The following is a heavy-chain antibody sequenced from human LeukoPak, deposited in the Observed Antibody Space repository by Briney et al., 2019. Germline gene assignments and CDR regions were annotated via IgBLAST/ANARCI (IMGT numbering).Heavy chain of an antibody. CDR3: VREGSYGYNWFDP. Sequence: PSETLSLTCTVSGGSISSYYWSWIRQPPGKGLEWIGYIYYSGSTNYNPSLKSRVTISVDTSKNQFSLKLSSVTAADTAVYYCVREGSYGYNWFDPWGQGTLVTVSS. J-gene: IGHJ5*02. CDR2: IYYSGST. V-gene: IGHV4-59*01. D-gene: IGHD3-10*01. CDR1: GGSISSYY.